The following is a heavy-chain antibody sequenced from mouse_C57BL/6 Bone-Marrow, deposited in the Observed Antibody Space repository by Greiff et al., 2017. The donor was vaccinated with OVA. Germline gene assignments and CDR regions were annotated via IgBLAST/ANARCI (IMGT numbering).Heavy chain of an antibody. Sequence: EVKLMESGGGLVKPGGSLKLSCAASGFTFSSYAMSWVRQTPEKRLEWVATISDGGSYTYYPDNVKGRVTISRANAKNNLYLQMSHLKSEDTAMYYCARVPYYYAMDYWGQGTSVTVSS. V-gene: IGHV5-4*03. CDR1: GFTFSSYA. J-gene: IGHJ4*01. CDR3: ARVPYYYAMDY. D-gene: IGHD5-1*01. CDR2: ISDGGSYT.